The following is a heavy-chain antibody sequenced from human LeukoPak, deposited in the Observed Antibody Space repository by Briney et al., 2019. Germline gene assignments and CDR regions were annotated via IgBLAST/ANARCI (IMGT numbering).Heavy chain of an antibody. CDR2: IYHSGST. D-gene: IGHD3-22*01. CDR3: ARVMSGYYYAADY. J-gene: IGHJ4*02. Sequence: SQTLSLTCTVSGGSISSGSYYWTWIRQPAGKGLEWIGSIYHSGSTYYNPSLKSRVTISVDTSKNQFSLKLSSVTAADTAVYYCARVMSGYYYAADYWGQGTLVTVSS. V-gene: IGHV4-61*02. CDR1: GGSISSGSYY.